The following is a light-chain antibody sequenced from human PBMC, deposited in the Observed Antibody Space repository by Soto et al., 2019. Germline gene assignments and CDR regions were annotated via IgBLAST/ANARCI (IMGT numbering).Light chain of an antibody. CDR1: QSVSSSY. J-gene: IGKJ1*01. V-gene: IGKV3-20*01. CDR3: QQYGTPGVT. Sequence: EIVLTQSPGTLSLSPGERATVSCRASQSVSSSYLAWYQQKPGQAPRLLIYGASSRATGIPDRFSGSGSGTDFTLTISRLEPEDFAVYYCQQYGTPGVTFGQGTKVEIK. CDR2: GAS.